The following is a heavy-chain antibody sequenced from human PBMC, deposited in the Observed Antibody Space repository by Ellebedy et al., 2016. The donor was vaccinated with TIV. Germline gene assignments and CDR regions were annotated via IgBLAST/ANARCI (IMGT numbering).Heavy chain of an antibody. CDR3: ARDRISSSTDAFDL. D-gene: IGHD6-6*01. Sequence: PGGPLRLSCAASGFTFSSYAMSWVRQAPGKGLEWVSGISSNSYYKYQIDSVKGRFTISRDNAKNSRYLQMNSLRDEDTAIYYCARDRISSSTDAFDLWGQGTMVTVSS. CDR2: ISSNSYYK. CDR1: GFTFSSYA. V-gene: IGHV3-21*01. J-gene: IGHJ3*01.